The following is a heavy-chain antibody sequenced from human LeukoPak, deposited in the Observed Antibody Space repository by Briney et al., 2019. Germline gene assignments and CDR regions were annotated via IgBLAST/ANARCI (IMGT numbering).Heavy chain of an antibody. Sequence: PGGSLRLSCAASGFTFSSYEMNWVRQAPGKWLEWVSYISSSGSTIYYADSVKGRFTISRDNAKNSLYLQMNSLRAEDTAVYYCARDHYYYGMDVWGQGTTVTVSS. V-gene: IGHV3-48*03. J-gene: IGHJ6*02. CDR3: ARDHYYYGMDV. CDR2: ISSSGSTI. CDR1: GFTFSSYE.